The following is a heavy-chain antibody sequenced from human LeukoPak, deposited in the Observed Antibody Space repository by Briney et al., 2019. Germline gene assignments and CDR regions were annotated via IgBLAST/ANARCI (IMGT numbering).Heavy chain of an antibody. J-gene: IGHJ5*02. CDR2: ISAYNGNT. V-gene: IGHV1-18*01. CDR3: ARIVATLYYWFDP. D-gene: IGHD5-12*01. CDR1: GYTFTSYG. Sequence: ASVKVSCKASGYTFTSYGISGVRPAPGQGVEWMGWISAYNGNTNYAQKLQGRVTMTTDTSTSTAYMELRSLRSDDTAVYYCARIVATLYYWFDPWGQGTLVTVSS.